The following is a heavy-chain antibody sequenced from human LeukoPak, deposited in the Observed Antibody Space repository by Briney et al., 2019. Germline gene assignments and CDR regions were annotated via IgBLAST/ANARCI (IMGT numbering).Heavy chain of an antibody. J-gene: IGHJ4*02. CDR3: ARVVAVAGLYYFDY. Sequence: GGSLRLSCAASGFMFSVYGMHWVRQAPGKGLEWVALFSADGINIYYADSVKGRFTISRDNSKNMLYLQMNSLRAEDTAVYYCARVVAVAGLYYFDYWGQGTLVTVSS. CDR2: FSADGINI. V-gene: IGHV3-30*03. CDR1: GFMFSVYG. D-gene: IGHD6-19*01.